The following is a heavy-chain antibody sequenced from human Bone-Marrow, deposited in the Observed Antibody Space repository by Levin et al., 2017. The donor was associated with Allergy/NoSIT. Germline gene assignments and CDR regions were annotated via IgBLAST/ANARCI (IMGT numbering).Heavy chain of an antibody. CDR1: GFTFSSHW. D-gene: IGHD3-10*01. Sequence: LSLTCAASGFTFSSHWMHWVRQVPGKGLVWVARIRIDGSDTNYADSVKGRFTISRDNAKNTLYLQMNSLRPEDSAVYYCARDRVLGSGSLDYWGQGTLVTVSS. J-gene: IGHJ4*02. CDR3: ARDRVLGSGSLDY. CDR2: IRIDGSDT. V-gene: IGHV3-74*01.